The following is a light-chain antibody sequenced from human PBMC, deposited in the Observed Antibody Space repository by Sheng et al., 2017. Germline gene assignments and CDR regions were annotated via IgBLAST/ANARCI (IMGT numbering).Light chain of an antibody. Sequence: EIVMTQSPASLSVSPGETAALSCRASQSVSSNLAWYQQKPGQAPRLLIYGASTRATGIPARFSGSGSGTEFTLTISSLQAEDVAVYYCQQHYNAPYSFGQGTKLEIK. J-gene: IGKJ2*03. V-gene: IGKV3-15*01. CDR1: QSVSSN. CDR2: GAS. CDR3: QQHYNAPYS.